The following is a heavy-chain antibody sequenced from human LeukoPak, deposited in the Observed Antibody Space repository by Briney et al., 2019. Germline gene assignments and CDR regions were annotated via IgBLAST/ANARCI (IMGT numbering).Heavy chain of an antibody. D-gene: IGHD6-19*01. V-gene: IGHV3-30*01. CDR2: ISYDGSNK. J-gene: IGHJ4*02. Sequence: GRSLRLFCAASGFSFSSYAMHWVRQAPGKGLEWVAVISYDGSNKYYADSVKGRFTTSRDNSKNTLYLQLNSLRAEDTAVYYCARAVAVTVAGTRYWGQGTLVTVSS. CDR3: ARAVAVTVAGTRY. CDR1: GFSFSSYA.